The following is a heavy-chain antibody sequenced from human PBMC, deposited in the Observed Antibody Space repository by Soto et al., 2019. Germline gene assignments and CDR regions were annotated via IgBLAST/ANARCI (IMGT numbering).Heavy chain of an antibody. Sequence: NPSETLSLTCTVSGGSISSGGYYWSWIRQHPGKGLEWIGYIYYSGSTYYNPSLKSRVTISVDTSKNQFSLKLSSVTAADTAVYYCARQGQGMVRGAPYYFDYWGQGTLVTVSS. CDR1: GGSISSGGYY. D-gene: IGHD3-10*01. V-gene: IGHV4-31*03. J-gene: IGHJ4*02. CDR3: ARQGQGMVRGAPYYFDY. CDR2: IYYSGST.